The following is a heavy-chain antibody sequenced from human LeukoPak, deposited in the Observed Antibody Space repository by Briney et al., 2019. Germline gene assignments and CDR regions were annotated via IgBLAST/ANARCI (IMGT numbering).Heavy chain of an antibody. CDR2: LSGSGDNT. J-gene: IGHJ2*01. D-gene: IGHD3-10*01. CDR1: GFTFSNYA. V-gene: IGHV3-23*01. CDR3: ARPASRGVGRYFDL. Sequence: PGGSLRLSCAASGFTFSNYAMSWLRQAPGKGLEWVSALSGSGDNTYYADSVKGRFTISRDNSENTLYLQMNSLRAEDTALYYCARPASRGVGRYFDLWGRGSLVTVSS.